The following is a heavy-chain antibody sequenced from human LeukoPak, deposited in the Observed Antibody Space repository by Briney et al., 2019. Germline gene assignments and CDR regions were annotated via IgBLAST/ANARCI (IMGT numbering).Heavy chain of an antibody. CDR3: ARGYRGYYDSSGYPIYFDY. CDR1: GGSISSSSYY. J-gene: IGHJ4*02. Sequence: SETLSLTCTVSGGSISSSSYYRGWIRQPPGKGLEWIGSIYYSGSTNYNPSLKSRVTISVDTSKNQFSLKLSSVTAADTAVYYCARGYRGYYDSSGYPIYFDYWGQGTLVTVSS. D-gene: IGHD3-22*01. V-gene: IGHV4-39*07. CDR2: IYYSGST.